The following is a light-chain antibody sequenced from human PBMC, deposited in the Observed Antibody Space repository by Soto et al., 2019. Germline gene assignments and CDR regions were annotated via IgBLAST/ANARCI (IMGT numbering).Light chain of an antibody. CDR1: QSINSKS. J-gene: IGKJ3*01. CDR3: QHYGGSFI. Sequence: EIVLTQSPGTLSLSPGEGATVSCRVSQSINSKSLVWYQRKFGQAPRLLIYNTSSRATGIPDRFSGSGSGTDFTHSISRLEPEDFAVYYCQHYGGSFIFGPGTKVDFK. CDR2: NTS. V-gene: IGKV3-20*01.